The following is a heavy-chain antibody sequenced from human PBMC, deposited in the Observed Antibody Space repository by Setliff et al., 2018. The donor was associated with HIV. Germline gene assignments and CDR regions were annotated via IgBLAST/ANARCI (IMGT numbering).Heavy chain of an antibody. V-gene: IGHV4-4*08. D-gene: IGHD3-10*01. CDR3: ARDRGVRGANDAFNI. Sequence: SETLSLTCTVSGGSISSYYWSWIRQPPGKGLEWIGYIYTSGSTNYNPSLRSRVTISIDTSKNQFSLKLTSVTAADTAVYYCARDRGVRGANDAFNIWGLGTMVTVSS. J-gene: IGHJ3*02. CDR2: IYTSGST. CDR1: GGSISSYY.